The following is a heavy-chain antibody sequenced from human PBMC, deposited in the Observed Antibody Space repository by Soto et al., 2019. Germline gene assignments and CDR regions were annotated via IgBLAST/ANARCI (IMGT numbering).Heavy chain of an antibody. Sequence: QVQLVQSRAALKKPGSSVKVSCKASGGTFSSFGISWVRQAPGQGLEWMGGIIPVFGRPNYAQIFRGRITITADEYTSTSYRELIDLGSEDTVVYYCARVGSGYNFWGQGTQVTVSS. D-gene: IGHD5-12*01. V-gene: IGHV1-69*01. CDR3: ARVGSGYNF. CDR1: GGTFSSFG. CDR2: IIPVFGRP. J-gene: IGHJ1*01.